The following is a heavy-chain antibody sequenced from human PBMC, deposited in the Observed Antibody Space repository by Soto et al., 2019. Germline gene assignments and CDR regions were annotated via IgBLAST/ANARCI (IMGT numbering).Heavy chain of an antibody. CDR3: ARGGSGWTRGGWLGP. CDR2: ISDSGSTI. D-gene: IGHD6-25*01. CDR1: GFTFSDYY. J-gene: IGHJ5*02. V-gene: IGHV3-11*01. Sequence: QMQLVQSGGGLVKPGGSLTLSCKASGFTFSDYYMIWVRQTPGKGLEWLSYISDSGSTIYYADSVRARFTIFRENAANSVYLQLDGLTDGDTAFYYCARGGSGWTRGGWLGPWGQGSLDTVSS.